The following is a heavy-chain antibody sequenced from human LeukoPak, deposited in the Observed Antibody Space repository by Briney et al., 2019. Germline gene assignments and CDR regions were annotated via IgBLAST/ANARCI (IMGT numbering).Heavy chain of an antibody. CDR2: IYYSGGT. J-gene: IGHJ4*02. V-gene: IGHV4-59*01. CDR3: ARDAYSSNWFDY. Sequence: SETLSLTCTVSGGSIGSYFWSWIRQLPGKGLEWIGYIYYSGGTNYNPSLKSRVTISVDTSKNQFSLRLSSVTAADTAVYYCARDAYSSNWFDYWGQGTLVTVSS. D-gene: IGHD6-13*01. CDR1: GGSIGSYF.